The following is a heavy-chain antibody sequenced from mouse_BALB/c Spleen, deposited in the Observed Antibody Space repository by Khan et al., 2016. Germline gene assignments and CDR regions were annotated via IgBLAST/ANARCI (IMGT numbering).Heavy chain of an antibody. CDR3: ASASAY. V-gene: IGHV3-1*02. CDR1: GYSITSGYN. CDR2: TQYNGLP. Sequence: EVQLQESGPDLVKPSQSLSLTCTVTGYSITSGYNWHWIRQFPGNKLEWMGYTQYNGLPQYNPLLTSRIPITRDTSKNQIFRPWNAVTAEDTSTYYCASASAYWGQETLVTVSA. J-gene: IGHJ3*01.